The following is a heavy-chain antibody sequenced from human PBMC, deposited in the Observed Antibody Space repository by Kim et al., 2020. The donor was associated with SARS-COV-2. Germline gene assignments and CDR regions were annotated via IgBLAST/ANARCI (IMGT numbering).Heavy chain of an antibody. D-gene: IGHD1-7*01. Sequence: GGSPILSCAASGFTFSSYSMNWVRQAPGKGLEWVSSISSSSYIYYADSVKGRFTISRDNAKNSLYLQMNSLRAEDTAVYYCPRIGLELGYYYMDVWGKGT. J-gene: IGHJ6*03. CDR3: PRIGLELGYYYMDV. CDR1: GFTFSSYS. V-gene: IGHV3-21*01. CDR2: ISSSSYI.